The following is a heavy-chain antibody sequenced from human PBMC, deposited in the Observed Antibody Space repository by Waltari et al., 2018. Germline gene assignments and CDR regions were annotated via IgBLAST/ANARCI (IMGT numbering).Heavy chain of an antibody. CDR2: IRHDRSSE. D-gene: IGHD6-19*01. V-gene: IGHV3-30*02. J-gene: IGHJ4*02. CDR1: GFDFSYYG. CDR3: AKDIRNGWYADY. Sequence: QVQLVESGGGVVRPVGALRLSWVASGFDFSYYGMHWLRQAPGKGLEWVAFIRHDRSSEHYGESVKGRFIISTENFKNTLYLQMNSLRIEDTGIYYCAKDIRNGWYADYLGQGTLVTVSS.